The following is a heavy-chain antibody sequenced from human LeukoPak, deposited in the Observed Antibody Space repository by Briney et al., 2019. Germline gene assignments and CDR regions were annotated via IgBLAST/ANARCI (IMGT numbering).Heavy chain of an antibody. J-gene: IGHJ6*02. V-gene: IGHV4-34*01. D-gene: IGHD2-2*01. CDR1: GGSFSGYY. Sequence: SETLSLTCAVYGGSFSGYYWSWIRQPPGKGLEWIGEINHRGSTNYNPSLKSRVTISVDTSKNQFSLKLSSVTAADTAVYYCARARAHRLLHIAYYYYYYGMDVWGQGTTVTVSS. CDR3: ARARAHRLLHIAYYYYYYGMDV. CDR2: INHRGST.